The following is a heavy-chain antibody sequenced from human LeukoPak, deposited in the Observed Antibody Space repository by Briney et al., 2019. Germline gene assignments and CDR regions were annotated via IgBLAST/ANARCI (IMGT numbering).Heavy chain of an antibody. D-gene: IGHD3-16*01. J-gene: IGHJ5*02. CDR1: GGSIRSYY. V-gene: IGHV4-59*01. Sequence: SETLSLTCTVSGGSIRSYYWSWIRQPPGKGLEWIGYIYYSGSTNYNPSLKNRVTISVDTSKNQFSLKLSSVTAADTAVYYCARVNLLRWFDPWGQGTLVTVSS. CDR2: IYYSGST. CDR3: ARVNLLRWFDP.